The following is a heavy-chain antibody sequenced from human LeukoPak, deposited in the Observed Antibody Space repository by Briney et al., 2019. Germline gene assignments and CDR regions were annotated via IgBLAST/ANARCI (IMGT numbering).Heavy chain of an antibody. D-gene: IGHD2-2*01. CDR1: GGSISSSSYY. Sequence: SETPSLTCTVPGGSISSSSYYWGWIRQPPGKGLEWIGIIYYDGSTYYNPSLKGRVTISVDTSKNQFSLKLSSVTAADTAVYYCARRDCSTTSCNFDYWGQGTLVTVSS. CDR2: IYYDGST. CDR3: ARRDCSTTSCNFDY. J-gene: IGHJ4*02. V-gene: IGHV4-39*01.